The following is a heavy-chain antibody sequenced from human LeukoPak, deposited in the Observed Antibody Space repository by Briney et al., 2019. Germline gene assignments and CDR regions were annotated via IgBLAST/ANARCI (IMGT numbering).Heavy chain of an antibody. CDR1: GVSVTVSDYY. J-gene: IGHJ4*02. Sequence: SETLSLTCTVSGVSVTVSDYYWDWLRQPPGKGLEWIGSIYYSGSTYYNPSLKSRVTLFVDTSKNQFSLKLSSVTAADTSVYYCARRRGRSWYFGYWGQGTLVTVSS. V-gene: IGHV4-39*01. CDR3: ARRRGRSWYFGY. CDR2: IYYSGST. D-gene: IGHD6-13*01.